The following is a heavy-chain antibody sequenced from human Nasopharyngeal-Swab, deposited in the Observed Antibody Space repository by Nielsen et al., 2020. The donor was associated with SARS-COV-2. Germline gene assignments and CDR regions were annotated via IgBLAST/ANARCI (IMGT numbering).Heavy chain of an antibody. Sequence: GESLKISCAASGFTFSNAWMSWVRQAPGKGLEWVGRIKSKTDGGTTDYAAPVKGRFTISSDDSKNTLYLQMNSLKTEDTAVYYCTTDSKRLRQWLVLDYYYMDVWGKGTTVTVSS. D-gene: IGHD6-19*01. V-gene: IGHV3-15*01. CDR2: IKSKTDGGTT. CDR1: GFTFSNAW. J-gene: IGHJ6*03. CDR3: TTDSKRLRQWLVLDYYYMDV.